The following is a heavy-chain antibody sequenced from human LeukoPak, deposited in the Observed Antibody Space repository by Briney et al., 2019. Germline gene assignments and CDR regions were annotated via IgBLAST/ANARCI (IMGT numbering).Heavy chain of an antibody. CDR1: GFTFNSYV. CDR3: ARPYCSGGNCYRSQYFQH. Sequence: GGSLRLSCAASGFTFNSYVMHWVRQAPGKGLEWVAVISYDGSNEYYADSVKGRFTISRDNSKNTLYLQVNSLRDEDTAVYYCARPYCSGGNCYRSQYFQHWGQGTLVTVSS. J-gene: IGHJ1*01. CDR2: ISYDGSNE. D-gene: IGHD2-15*01. V-gene: IGHV3-30-3*01.